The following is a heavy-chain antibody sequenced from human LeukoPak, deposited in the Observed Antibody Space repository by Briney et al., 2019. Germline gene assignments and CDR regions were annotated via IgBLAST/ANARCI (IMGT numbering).Heavy chain of an antibody. V-gene: IGHV3-7*01. Sequence: PGGSLRLSCAASGFTFSSYWMSWVRQAPGKGLEWVANIKQDGSEKYYVDSVKGRFTISRDNAKNSLYLQMNGLRAEDTAVYYCARDKGVRIAVHDYWGQGTLVTVSS. CDR3: ARDKGVRIAVHDY. J-gene: IGHJ4*02. CDR2: IKQDGSEK. CDR1: GFTFSSYW. D-gene: IGHD3-10*01.